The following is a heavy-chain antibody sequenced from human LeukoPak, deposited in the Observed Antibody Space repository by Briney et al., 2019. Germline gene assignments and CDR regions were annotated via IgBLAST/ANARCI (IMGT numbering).Heavy chain of an antibody. CDR2: IYYSGSA. CDR1: GGSISSSINY. D-gene: IGHD2-21*01. Sequence: SETLSLTCTVSGGSISSSINYWAWIRQTPGKGLEWIGSIYYSGSAYYKPSLKSRATISLDTSKNQFCLKLSSVTAADTAVYYCARRLLHYYYMDVWGKGTTVTVSS. V-gene: IGHV4-39*01. CDR3: ARRLLHYYYMDV. J-gene: IGHJ6*03.